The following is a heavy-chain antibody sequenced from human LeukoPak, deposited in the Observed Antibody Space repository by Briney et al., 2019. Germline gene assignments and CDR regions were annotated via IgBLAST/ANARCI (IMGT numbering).Heavy chain of an antibody. CDR3: AKVYDSSGYYYHY. Sequence: GGSLRLSCAASGFTFSSYSMNWVRQAPGKGLEWVSSISSSSSYIYYADSVKGRFTISRDNAKNSLYLQMNSLRAEDTAVYYCAKVYDSSGYYYHYWGQGTLVTVSS. J-gene: IGHJ4*02. CDR2: ISSSSSYI. V-gene: IGHV3-21*04. D-gene: IGHD3-22*01. CDR1: GFTFSSYS.